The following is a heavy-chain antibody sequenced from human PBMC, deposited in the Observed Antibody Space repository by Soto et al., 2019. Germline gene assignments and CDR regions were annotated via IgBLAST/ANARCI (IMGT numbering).Heavy chain of an antibody. J-gene: IGHJ6*02. V-gene: IGHV1-8*01. CDR2: MNPNSGNT. Sequence: QVQLVQSGAEVKKPGASVKVSCKASGYTFTSYDINWVRQATGQGLEWMGWMNPNSGNTGYAQKFQGRVTMTRNTSMSTAYMELSSLRSEDTAVYYCARRDMVWFGELAYYYYGMDVWGQGTTVTVSS. D-gene: IGHD3-10*01. CDR1: GYTFTSYD. CDR3: ARRDMVWFGELAYYYYGMDV.